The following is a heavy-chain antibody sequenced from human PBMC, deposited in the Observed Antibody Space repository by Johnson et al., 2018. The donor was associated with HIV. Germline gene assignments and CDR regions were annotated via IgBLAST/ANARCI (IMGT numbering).Heavy chain of an antibody. CDR3: GRDQVSGWHNNAFDI. V-gene: IGHV3-30*04. D-gene: IGHD6-19*01. Sequence: VESGGGVMQPGKSLRLSCEASGFTFRSYAMHWVRQAPGKGLEWVAVITYDGRNKYYTDSVKGRFIISRDNSKNITNLQMNGQNDEDTADYYCGRDQVSGWHNNAFDIWGRGTRVTVSS. J-gene: IGHJ3*02. CDR1: GFTFRSYA. CDR2: ITYDGRNK.